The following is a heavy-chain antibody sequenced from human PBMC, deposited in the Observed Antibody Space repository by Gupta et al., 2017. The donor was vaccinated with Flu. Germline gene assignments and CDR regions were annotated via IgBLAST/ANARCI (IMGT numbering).Heavy chain of an antibody. CDR3: ARDMGTGTTVWFDP. V-gene: IGHV1-18*01. CDR2: ISGYNGNT. Sequence: QVQLVQSGAEVMKPGASVQVSCKASGYTFIMYSITWVRQAPGQGLEWMGWISGYNGNTNDAQKFQGRVTMTTDTSTSAAYMELRSLRSDDTAMYYCARDMGTGTTVWFDPWGQGTLVTVSS. CDR1: GYTFIMYS. D-gene: IGHD1-7*01. J-gene: IGHJ5*02.